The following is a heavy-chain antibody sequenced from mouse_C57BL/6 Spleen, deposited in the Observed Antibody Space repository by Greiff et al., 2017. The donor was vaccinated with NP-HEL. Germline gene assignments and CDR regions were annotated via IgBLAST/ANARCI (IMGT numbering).Heavy chain of an antibody. V-gene: IGHV1-62-2*01. Sequence: VQLQQSGAELVKPGASVKLSCKASGYTFTEYTIHWVKQRSGQGLEWIGWFYPGSGSIKYNEKFKDKATLTADKSSSTVYMELSRLTSEDSAVYFCARHEDGIYDDYDEGVGYYFDYWGQGTTLTVSS. D-gene: IGHD2-4*01. CDR3: ARHEDGIYDDYDEGVGYYFDY. CDR2: FYPGSGSI. CDR1: GYTFTEYT. J-gene: IGHJ2*01.